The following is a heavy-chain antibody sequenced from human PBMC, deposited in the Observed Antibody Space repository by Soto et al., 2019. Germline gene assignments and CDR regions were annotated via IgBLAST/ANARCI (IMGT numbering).Heavy chain of an antibody. CDR1: GGSISSYY. CDR3: ARRYGPGFDY. V-gene: IGHV4-59*08. D-gene: IGHD4-17*01. Sequence: ETLSLTCTVSGGSISSYYWSWIRQPPGKGLEWIGYIYYSGSTNYNPSPKSRVTISVDTSKNQFSLKLSSVTAADTAVYYCARRYGPGFDYWGQGTLLTVSS. J-gene: IGHJ4*02. CDR2: IYYSGST.